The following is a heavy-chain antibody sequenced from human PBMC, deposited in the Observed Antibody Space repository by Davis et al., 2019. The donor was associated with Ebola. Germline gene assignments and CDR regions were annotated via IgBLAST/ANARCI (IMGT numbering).Heavy chain of an antibody. CDR2: LGLSADT. Sequence: GGSLRLSCAASGINFNNYAMSWVRQAPGKGLEWVSTLGLSADTYYADSVKGRFTISRDNSKNTLYLQMNSLRAEDTAVYYCAKDMESLVVVIYAFDIWGQGTMVTVSS. CDR1: GINFNNYA. CDR3: AKDMESLVVVIYAFDI. J-gene: IGHJ3*02. V-gene: IGHV3-23*01. D-gene: IGHD3-22*01.